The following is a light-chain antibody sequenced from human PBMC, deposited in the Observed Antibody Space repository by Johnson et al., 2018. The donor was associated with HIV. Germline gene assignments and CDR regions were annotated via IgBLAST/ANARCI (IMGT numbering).Light chain of an antibody. CDR2: DNN. CDR1: SSNIGNNY. Sequence: QPVLTQPPSVSAAPGQKVTISCSGSSSNIGNNYVSWYQQLPGTAPKLLIYDNNRRPSGIPDRFSGSKSGTSGTLGITGLQTGDEADYYCGSWDSSLSAYVVGTGTKVTGL. CDR3: GSWDSSLSAYV. V-gene: IGLV1-51*01. J-gene: IGLJ1*01.